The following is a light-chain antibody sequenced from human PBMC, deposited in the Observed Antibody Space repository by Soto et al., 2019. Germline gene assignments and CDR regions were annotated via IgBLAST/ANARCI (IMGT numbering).Light chain of an antibody. CDR3: SSYAGSNTYV. Sequence: QSALTQPPSASGSPGRSVTISCTATSSDVGGFHYVSWYQQHPGKAPKLLIFEVSQRPSGIPDRFSGSKSGNTASLKVSGLRADDEADYYCSSYAGSNTYVFGTGTKLTVL. CDR1: SSDVGGFHY. V-gene: IGLV2-8*01. J-gene: IGLJ1*01. CDR2: EVS.